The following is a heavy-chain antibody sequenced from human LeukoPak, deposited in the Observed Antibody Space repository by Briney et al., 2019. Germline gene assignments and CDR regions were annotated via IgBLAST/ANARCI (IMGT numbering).Heavy chain of an antibody. D-gene: IGHD4-11*01. CDR2: ISSSGTTT. CDR1: GFSFSVYE. CDR3: TTLTGASNYYY. J-gene: IGHJ4*02. Sequence: GGSLRLSCAASGFSFSVYEIHWVRQAPGKGLEWISDISSSGTTTYYADSVKGRFTISRDNAKNSLYLQMNSLRAEDTAVYYCTTLTGASNYYYEVQGTLVTVTA. V-gene: IGHV3-48*03.